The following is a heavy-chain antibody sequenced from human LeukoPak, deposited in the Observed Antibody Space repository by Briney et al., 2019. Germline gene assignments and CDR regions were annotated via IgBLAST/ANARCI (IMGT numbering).Heavy chain of an antibody. CDR1: GYTFTSYA. Sequence: ASVKVSCKASGYTFTSYAMNWVRQAPGQGLEWMGWINTNTGNPTYAQGFTGRFVFSLDTSVSTAYLQISSLKAEDTAVYYCARGRKEARGSENRAFDIWGQGTMVTVSS. D-gene: IGHD2/OR15-2a*01. CDR2: INTNTGNP. CDR3: ARGRKEARGSENRAFDI. V-gene: IGHV7-4-1*02. J-gene: IGHJ3*02.